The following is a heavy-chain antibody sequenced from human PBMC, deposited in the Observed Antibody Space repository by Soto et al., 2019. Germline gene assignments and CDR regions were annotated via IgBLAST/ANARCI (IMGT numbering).Heavy chain of an antibody. V-gene: IGHV4-39*02. CDR2: IFYSGST. Sequence: QLQLQESGPGLVKPSETLSLTCTVSGGSIRSSSYYWDWIRQPPGKGLEWIGSIFYSGSTYYNPSLNIRVTISVDTSKTPSPLKPSSVTAADTAVYSCASRGAATIMDYWGQGPLVTVSS. CDR1: GGSIRSSSYY. J-gene: IGHJ4*02. D-gene: IGHD5-12*01. CDR3: ASRGAATIMDY.